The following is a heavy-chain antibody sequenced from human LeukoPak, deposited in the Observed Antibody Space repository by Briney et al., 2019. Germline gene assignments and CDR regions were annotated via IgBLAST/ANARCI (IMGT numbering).Heavy chain of an antibody. V-gene: IGHV4-30-2*01. CDR1: GGSISSGGYS. CDR2: IYHSGST. J-gene: IGHJ4*02. D-gene: IGHD3-10*01. Sequence: SKTLSLTCAVSGGSISSGGYSWSWIRQPPGKGLEWIGYIYHSGSTYYNPSLKSRVTISVDRSKNQFSLKLSSVTAADTAVYYCARGSGGSGSLDYWGQGTLVTVSS. CDR3: ARGSGGSGSLDY.